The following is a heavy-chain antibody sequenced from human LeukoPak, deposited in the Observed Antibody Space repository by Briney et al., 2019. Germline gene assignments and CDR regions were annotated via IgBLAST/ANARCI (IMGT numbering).Heavy chain of an antibody. CDR1: GGSISSYY. CDR3: ARDGRRGPQDYFDY. Sequence: SETLSLTCTLSGGSISSYYWSWIRQPPGKGLEWIGYIYYSGSTNYNPSLKSRVTISVDTSKNQFSLKLSSVTAADTAVYYCARDGRRGPQDYFDYWGQGTLVTVSS. D-gene: IGHD3-10*01. J-gene: IGHJ4*02. V-gene: IGHV4-59*01. CDR2: IYYSGST.